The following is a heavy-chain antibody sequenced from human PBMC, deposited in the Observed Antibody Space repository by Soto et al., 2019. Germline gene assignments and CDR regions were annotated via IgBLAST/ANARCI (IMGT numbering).Heavy chain of an antibody. V-gene: IGHV1-69*02. CDR1: GGTISSYP. CDR2: IIPILGIA. CDR3: AGLPPAAGYLDC. Sequence: QVQLVQSGAEVKKPGSSVKVSCKASGGTISSYPISWVRQAPGQGLEWMGRIIPILGIANYAQKFQGRVTITAAKSTSTAYMELSSRISEDTAVYYCAGLPPAAGYLDCWRQGTLVTVSS. J-gene: IGHJ4*02. D-gene: IGHD6-13*01.